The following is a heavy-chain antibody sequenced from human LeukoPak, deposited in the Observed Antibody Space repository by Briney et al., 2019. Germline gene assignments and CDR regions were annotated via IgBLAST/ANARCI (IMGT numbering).Heavy chain of an antibody. V-gene: IGHV3-23*01. CDR3: AKEVDYYDSSGRYNWFDP. Sequence: GGSLRLSCAASGFTFSSYAMSWVRQAPGKGLEWVSAISGSGGSTYYADSVKGRFTISRDNSKNTLYLQMNSLRAEDTAVYYCAKEVDYYDSSGRYNWFDPWGQGTLVTVSS. J-gene: IGHJ5*02. CDR1: GFTFSSYA. D-gene: IGHD3-22*01. CDR2: ISGSGGST.